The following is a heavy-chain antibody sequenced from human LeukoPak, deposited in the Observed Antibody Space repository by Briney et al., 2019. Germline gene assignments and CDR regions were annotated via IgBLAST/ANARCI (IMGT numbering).Heavy chain of an antibody. CDR3: AKDGDIGAAGYYFDF. J-gene: IGHJ4*02. CDR1: GFTFRNYG. V-gene: IGHV3-30*18. D-gene: IGHD6-13*01. CDR2: ISYDGSDK. Sequence: GRSLRLSCAASGFTFRNYGMHWVRQAPGKGLEWVAVISYDGSDKYYTDSVKGRFTISRDNSQNTLYLQMNSLRDEDTALYHCAKDGDIGAAGYYFDFWGQGTPVTVSS.